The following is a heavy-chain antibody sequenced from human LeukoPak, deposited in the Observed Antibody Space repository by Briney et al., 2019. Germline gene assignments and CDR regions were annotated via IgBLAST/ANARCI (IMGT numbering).Heavy chain of an antibody. Sequence: GGSLRLSCAASGFTFSNYEMNWVRQAPGKGLEWVSFISRSGATIYYTDSVKGRFTISRDNAKNSLYLQMNSLRAEDTALYHCARGLRVRGVITDAFDIWGQGTMVTVSS. J-gene: IGHJ3*02. CDR1: GFTFSNYE. D-gene: IGHD3-10*01. V-gene: IGHV3-48*03. CDR2: ISRSGATI. CDR3: ARGLRVRGVITDAFDI.